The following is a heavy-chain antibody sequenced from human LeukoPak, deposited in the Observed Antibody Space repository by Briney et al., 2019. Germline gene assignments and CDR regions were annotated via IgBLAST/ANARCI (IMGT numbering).Heavy chain of an antibody. Sequence: SGTLSLTCDVSGGSITQTNYWTWVRPPPGKGLEWIGEVNLQGSTNYNPSLMRRVAISVDTSANHVSLQLTSVTAADTAVYYCAREGGPYRPLDYSGQGALVTVSS. CDR1: GGSITQTNY. CDR3: AREGGPYRPLDY. J-gene: IGHJ4*02. CDR2: VNLQGST. V-gene: IGHV4-4*02.